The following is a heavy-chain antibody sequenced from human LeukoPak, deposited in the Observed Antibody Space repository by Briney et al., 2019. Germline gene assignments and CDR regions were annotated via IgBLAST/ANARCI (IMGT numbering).Heavy chain of an antibody. V-gene: IGHV3-33*01. CDR1: GFTFSNFG. CDR3: ARDQGIFDY. Sequence: QPGGSLRLSCAASGFTFSNFGMHWVRQAPGKGLEWVAMIWYDGSNKYYVDSVKGRFTISRDNSRNTVYLQMNSLRAEDSAVYYCARDQGIFDYWGQGTLVTVSS. CDR2: IWYDGSNK. J-gene: IGHJ4*02.